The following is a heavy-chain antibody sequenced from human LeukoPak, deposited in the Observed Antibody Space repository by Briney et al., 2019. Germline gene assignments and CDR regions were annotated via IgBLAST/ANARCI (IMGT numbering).Heavy chain of an antibody. CDR3: ASHQLGDSRTK. Sequence: PGGSLRLSCAASGFTFSSAWMTWVRQAPGKGLEWVGRIKTKTDGETTDYAAPVQGRFTISRDDSRNTLYLQMNSLKTDDTAVYYCASHQLGDSRTKWGQGTLVTVSS. J-gene: IGHJ4*02. V-gene: IGHV3-15*01. D-gene: IGHD3-10*01. CDR1: GFTFSSAW. CDR2: IKTKTDGETT.